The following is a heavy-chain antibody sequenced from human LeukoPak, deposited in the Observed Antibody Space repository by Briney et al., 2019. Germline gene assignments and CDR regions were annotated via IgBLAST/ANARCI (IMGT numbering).Heavy chain of an antibody. J-gene: IGHJ6*03. V-gene: IGHV3-11*01. CDR3: AREVEVVPAAMGVYYYYYMDV. Sequence: PGGSLRLSCAASGFSFSYFYMSWIRQAPGMRLEWISYIGTRSNPIYYADFVKGRFTISRDDAKNSLYLQMNSLRDEDTAVYFCAREVEVVPAAMGVYYYYYMDVWGKGITVSVSS. D-gene: IGHD2-2*01. CDR1: GFSFSYFY. CDR2: IGTRSNPI.